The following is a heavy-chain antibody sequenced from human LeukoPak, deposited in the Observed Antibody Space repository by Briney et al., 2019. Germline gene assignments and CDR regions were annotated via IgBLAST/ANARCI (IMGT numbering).Heavy chain of an antibody. J-gene: IGHJ3*02. CDR1: GGTFSSYT. CDR3: ARDRTPYCSSTSCYDAFDI. Sequence: GASVKVSCKASGGTFSSYTISWVRQAPGQGLEWKGRIIPILGIANYAQKFQGRVTITADKSTSTAYMELSSLRSEDTAVYYCARDRTPYCSSTSCYDAFDIWGQGTMVTVSS. V-gene: IGHV1-69*04. CDR2: IIPILGIA. D-gene: IGHD2-2*01.